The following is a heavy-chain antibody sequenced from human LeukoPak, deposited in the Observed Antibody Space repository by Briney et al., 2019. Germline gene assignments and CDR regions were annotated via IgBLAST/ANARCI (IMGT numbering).Heavy chain of an antibody. V-gene: IGHV3-30*03. CDR3: ASKANWGSYFDY. Sequence: GGSLRLSCAASGFTFSSYGMHWVRQAPGKGLEWVAVISYDGSNKYYADSVKGRFTISRDNSKNTLYLQMNSLRAEDTAVYYCASKANWGSYFDYWGQGTLVTVSS. CDR1: GFTFSSYG. D-gene: IGHD7-27*01. CDR2: ISYDGSNK. J-gene: IGHJ4*02.